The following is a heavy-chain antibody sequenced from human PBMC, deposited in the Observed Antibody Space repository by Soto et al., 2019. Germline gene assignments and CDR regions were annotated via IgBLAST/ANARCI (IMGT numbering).Heavy chain of an antibody. CDR1: GYTLTGYY. J-gene: IGHJ3*02. V-gene: IGHV1-2*04. CDR2: INPNSGGT. CDR3: ASLLIRGAPSHDAFDI. Sequence: ASVKVSCKASGYTLTGYYMHWVRQAPGQGLEWMGWINPNSGGTNYAQKFQGWVTMTRDTSISTAYMELSRLRSDDTAVYYCASLLIRGAPSHDAFDIWGQGTMVTGSS. D-gene: IGHD3-10*01.